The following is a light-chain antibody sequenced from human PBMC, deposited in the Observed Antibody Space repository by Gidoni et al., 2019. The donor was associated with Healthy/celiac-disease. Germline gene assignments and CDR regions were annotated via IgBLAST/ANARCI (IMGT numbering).Light chain of an antibody. Sequence: DIQLTQSPSSLSASVGDRVTITCRASQSISSYLNWYQQKPGKAPKLLIYAASSLQSGVPSRFIGSGAGTDFTLTISSLQPEDVATYYCQQSYSTLTWTFGQGTKVEIK. V-gene: IGKV1-39*01. J-gene: IGKJ1*01. CDR2: AAS. CDR3: QQSYSTLTWT. CDR1: QSISSY.